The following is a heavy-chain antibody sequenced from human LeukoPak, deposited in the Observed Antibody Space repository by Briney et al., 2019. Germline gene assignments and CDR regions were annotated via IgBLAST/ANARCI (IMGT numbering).Heavy chain of an antibody. D-gene: IGHD6-6*01. Sequence: APVKVSCKASGYTFTGYYIHWVRQAPGQGLEWMGWINPNSGGTNYAQKFQGRVTMTRDTSISTAYMDPTRLRSDDTAVFYCARGDSSSSSQHWGQGTLVTVSS. CDR3: ARGDSSSSSQH. CDR1: GYTFTGYY. CDR2: INPNSGGT. J-gene: IGHJ1*01. V-gene: IGHV1-2*02.